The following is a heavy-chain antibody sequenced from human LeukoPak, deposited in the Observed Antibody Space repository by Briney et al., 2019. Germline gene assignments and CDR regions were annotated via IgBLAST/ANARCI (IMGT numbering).Heavy chain of an antibody. J-gene: IGHJ4*02. CDR1: GGSISSYY. Sequence: SETLSLTCTVSGGSISSYYWSWIRQPPGKGLEWIGYIYYSGSTNYNPSLKSRVTISVDTSKNQFSLKLSSMTAADTAVYYCARGDDYVWGSYPFDYWGQGTLVTVSS. CDR2: IYYSGST. D-gene: IGHD3-16*02. CDR3: ARGDDYVWGSYPFDY. V-gene: IGHV4-59*01.